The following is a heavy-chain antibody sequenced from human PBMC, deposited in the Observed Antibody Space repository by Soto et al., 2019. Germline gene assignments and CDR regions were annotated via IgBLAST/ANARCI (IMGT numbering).Heavy chain of an antibody. CDR1: GFTFSDYA. D-gene: IGHD6-19*01. CDR2: VSHDGRNT. CDR3: AKGGRQWLATSTVNY. V-gene: IGHV3-30*18. J-gene: IGHJ4*02. Sequence: VQLVESGGGVVQPGRSLRLSCAASGFTFSDYAMHWVRQAPGKGLEWVAVVSHDGRNTHYADSVKGRFTISRDSYKNTVSLEMTSLRAEDTAVYYCAKGGRQWLATSTVNYWGQGALVTVSS.